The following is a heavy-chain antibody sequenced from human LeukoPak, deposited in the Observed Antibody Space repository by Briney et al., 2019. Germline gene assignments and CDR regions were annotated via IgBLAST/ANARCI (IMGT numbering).Heavy chain of an antibody. V-gene: IGHV3-23*01. D-gene: IGHD6-13*01. CDR3: AKPPPDSSSWLFDY. CDR2: LSANGGNT. Sequence: SGGSLRLSCAASGFTFSTYAMSWVRQAPGKGLEWVSTLSANGGNTYYADSVKGRFTISRDNSKNTLNLQMNSLRVEDTAVYYCAKPPPDSSSWLFDYWGQGTLVTVSS. J-gene: IGHJ4*02. CDR1: GFTFSTYA.